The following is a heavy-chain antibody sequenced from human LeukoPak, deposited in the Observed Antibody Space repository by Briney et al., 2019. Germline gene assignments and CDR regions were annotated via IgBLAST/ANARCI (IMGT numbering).Heavy chain of an antibody. Sequence: GGSLRLSCAASGFTFSSYAMTWVRQAPGKGLEWVSAISGSGGSTYYADSVKGRFTISRDNSKNTLYLQMNSLRAEDTAVYYCARVDGSGIGSDYWGQGTLVTVSS. D-gene: IGHD3-10*01. CDR2: ISGSGGST. CDR1: GFTFSSYA. V-gene: IGHV3-23*01. CDR3: ARVDGSGIGSDY. J-gene: IGHJ4*02.